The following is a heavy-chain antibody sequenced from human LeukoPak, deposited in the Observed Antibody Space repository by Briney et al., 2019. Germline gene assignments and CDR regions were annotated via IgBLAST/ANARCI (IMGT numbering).Heavy chain of an antibody. CDR3: TTIDCSSTSCYEVDDY. CDR1: GFTFSNAW. D-gene: IGHD2-2*01. CDR2: IKSKTDGGTT. V-gene: IGHV3-15*01. Sequence: GGSLRLSCAASGFTFSNAWMSWVRQAPGKGLEWVGRIKSKTDGGTTDYAALVKGRFTISRDDSKNTLNLQMNSLKTEDTAVYYCTTIDCSSTSCYEVDDYWGQGTLVTVSS. J-gene: IGHJ4*02.